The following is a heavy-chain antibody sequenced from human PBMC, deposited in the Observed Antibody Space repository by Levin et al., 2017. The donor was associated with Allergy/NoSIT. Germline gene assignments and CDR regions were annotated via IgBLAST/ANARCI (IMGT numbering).Heavy chain of an antibody. J-gene: IGHJ3*02. CDR1: GFTFSNYA. V-gene: IGHV3-23*01. Sequence: GESLKISCAASGFTFSNYAMSWVRQAPGKRLEWVSAITGSGTSTYYADSVRGRFTISRDNSKNTLFLQMNSLRAEDTAVYYCAMSLLWAMTANSAFDIWGLGTMVTVSS. D-gene: IGHD2-21*02. CDR3: AMSLLWAMTANSAFDI. CDR2: ITGSGTST.